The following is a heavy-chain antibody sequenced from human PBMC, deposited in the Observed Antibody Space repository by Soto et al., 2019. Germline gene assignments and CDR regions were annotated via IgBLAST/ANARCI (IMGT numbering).Heavy chain of an antibody. J-gene: IGHJ4*02. CDR1: GFTFSGYG. V-gene: IGHV3-33*01. CDR2: IRYDGSNI. D-gene: IGHD3-10*01. CDR3: AREGVRGTAFWGHLDY. Sequence: QVQLVECGGGVVQPGRSLRLSCVASGFTFSGYGMHWVRQAPGKGLEWVAIIRYDGSNIYYADSVRGRFAISRDNSKNTLFLQMDSRGAEDTAVYYCAREGVRGTAFWGHLDYWGQGALVTVSS.